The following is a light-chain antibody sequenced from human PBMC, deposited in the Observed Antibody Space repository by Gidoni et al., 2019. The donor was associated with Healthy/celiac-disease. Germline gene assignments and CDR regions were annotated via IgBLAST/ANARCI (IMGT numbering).Light chain of an antibody. V-gene: IGLV2-14*01. CDR3: SSYTSSSTDVV. J-gene: IGLJ2*01. CDR1: SRDVGGYNY. Sequence: QSALTQPASVSGSPGQSITLSCTGTSRDVGGYNYVSWYQQHPGKAPKLMIYDVSTRPSGVSNRFSGSKSGNTASLTISGLQAEDEADYYCSSYTSSSTDVVFGGGTKLTVL. CDR2: DVS.